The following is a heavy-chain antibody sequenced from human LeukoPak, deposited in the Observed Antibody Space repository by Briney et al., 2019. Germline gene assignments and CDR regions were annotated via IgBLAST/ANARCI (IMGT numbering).Heavy chain of an antibody. D-gene: IGHD3-22*01. CDR3: ARGYYDSSGYYFDY. CDR1: GGSFSGYY. CDR2: INHSGST. J-gene: IGHJ4*02. Sequence: PSETLSLTCAVYGGSFSGYYWSWIRQPPGKGLEWIGEINHSGSTNYNPSLKSRVTISVDTSKNQFSLKLSSVTAADTAVYYCARGYYDSSGYYFDYWGQGTLVTVSS. V-gene: IGHV4-34*01.